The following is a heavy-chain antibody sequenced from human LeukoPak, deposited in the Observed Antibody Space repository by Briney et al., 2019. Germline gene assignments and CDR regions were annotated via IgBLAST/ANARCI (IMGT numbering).Heavy chain of an antibody. V-gene: IGHV3-73*01. CDR3: TRDSGTYNWIAP. D-gene: IGHD1-26*01. Sequence: SGGSLTLACAASGSTFSGSAIHWVRQSSGKGLEWVGQIDKKDKGYATATAYAASVKGRFTISRDDSINTAYLQMKSLKTEDTALYYCTRDSGTYNWIAPCGPGTLVTVSS. CDR2: IDKKDKGYATAT. CDR1: GSTFSGSA. J-gene: IGHJ5*02.